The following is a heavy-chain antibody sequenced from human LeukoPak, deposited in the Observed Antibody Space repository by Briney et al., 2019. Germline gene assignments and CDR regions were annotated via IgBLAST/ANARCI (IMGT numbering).Heavy chain of an antibody. V-gene: IGHV3-48*03. J-gene: IGHJ4*02. CDR1: GFTLSSYE. Sequence: GGSLRLSCAASGFTLSSYEMNWVRQAPGKGLEWVSYISSSGSTIYYADSVKGRFTISRYNAKNSLYLQMNSLRAEDTAVYYCASGVTIFGVVRFDYWGRGTPATVSS. CDR2: ISSSGSTI. CDR3: ASGVTIFGVVRFDY. D-gene: IGHD3-3*01.